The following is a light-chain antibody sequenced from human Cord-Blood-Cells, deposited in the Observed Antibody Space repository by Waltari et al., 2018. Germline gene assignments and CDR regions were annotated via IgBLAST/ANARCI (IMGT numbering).Light chain of an antibody. CDR2: AAS. CDR3: QKYNSAFWA. V-gene: IGKV1-27*01. Sequence: DIQMTQSPSPLSASVGDRVTITCRASQGISNYLAWYQQKPGKVPKLLIYAASTLQSGVPSRFSGSGSGTDFTLTISSLQPEDVATYYWQKYNSAFWAFGQGTKVEIK. CDR1: QGISNY. J-gene: IGKJ1*01.